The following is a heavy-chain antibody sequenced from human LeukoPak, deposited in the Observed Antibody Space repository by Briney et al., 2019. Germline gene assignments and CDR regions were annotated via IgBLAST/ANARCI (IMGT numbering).Heavy chain of an antibody. J-gene: IGHJ4*02. D-gene: IGHD2-2*01. V-gene: IGHV3-30*02. CDR1: GFTFSSYG. CDR2: IPYDGSKK. Sequence: GGSLRLSCAASGFTFSSYGMHWVRQAPGKGLEWVAFIPYDGSKKYYADSVKGRFTISRDNSMNTLYLQMNSLRAEDTAVYYCAKDHCSSTGCDGSPGYWGQGALVTVSS. CDR3: AKDHCSSTGCDGSPGY.